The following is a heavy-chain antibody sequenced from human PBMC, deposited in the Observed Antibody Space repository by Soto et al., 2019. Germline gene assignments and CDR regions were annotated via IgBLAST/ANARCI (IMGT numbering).Heavy chain of an antibody. Sequence: PGESLKIACKGSGYSFTSYWISWVRQMPGKGLEWMGRIDPSDSYTNYSPSFQGHVTISADKSISTAYLQWSSLKASDTAMYYCERHTPPRYSYGSAAKYYYCGMDVWGQGTTVTVSS. V-gene: IGHV5-10-1*01. D-gene: IGHD5-18*01. CDR3: ERHTPPRYSYGSAAKYYYCGMDV. CDR1: GYSFTSYW. CDR2: IDPSDSYT. J-gene: IGHJ6*02.